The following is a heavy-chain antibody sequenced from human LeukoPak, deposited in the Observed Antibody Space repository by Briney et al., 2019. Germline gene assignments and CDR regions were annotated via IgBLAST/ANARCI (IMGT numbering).Heavy chain of an antibody. D-gene: IGHD5-18*01. J-gene: IGHJ2*01. V-gene: IGHV4-31*03. CDR3: AREVPGRIQLPRHFDL. CDR2: IYYSRST. CDR1: GGSISSGGYY. Sequence: PSDTLSLTCTVSGGSISSGGYYWGWLRQHPGKGLERIRYIYYSRSTYYNLSLKSRVTISVETSKTHVSLKLSSVTAADRALYYCAREVPGRIQLPRHFDLWGRGTLVTVSS.